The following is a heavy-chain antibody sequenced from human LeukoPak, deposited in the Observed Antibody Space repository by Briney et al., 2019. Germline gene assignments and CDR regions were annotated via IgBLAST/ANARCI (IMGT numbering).Heavy chain of an antibody. CDR3: VKDVCTSPRCLLYSDS. D-gene: IGHD2-2*01. J-gene: IGHJ4*02. V-gene: IGHV3-23*01. CDR1: GFAFNNYA. CDR2: ISGLNT. Sequence: GGSLRLSCRTSGFAFNNYAMNWVRQPPGKGLEWVSGISGLNTYYADSVNGRFTISRDNSKNVLYLQMNRLRVEDTAVYYCVKDVCTSPRCLLYSDSWGQGALVTVSS.